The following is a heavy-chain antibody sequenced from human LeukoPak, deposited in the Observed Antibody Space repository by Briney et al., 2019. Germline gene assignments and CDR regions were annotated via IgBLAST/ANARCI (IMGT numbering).Heavy chain of an antibody. J-gene: IGHJ4*02. CDR3: ARFSSSWYLFDF. CDR2: IYYSGRT. CDR1: DGAISGYY. D-gene: IGHD6-13*01. V-gene: IGHV4-59*13. Sequence: PSETLSLTCTVSDGAISGYYWSCLRQPPGKGREWMGYIYYSGRTNYNPALKRRVTISIDTSKSQFSLNLSSMTAADTAVSYCARFSSSWYLFDFWGQGTLVTVSS.